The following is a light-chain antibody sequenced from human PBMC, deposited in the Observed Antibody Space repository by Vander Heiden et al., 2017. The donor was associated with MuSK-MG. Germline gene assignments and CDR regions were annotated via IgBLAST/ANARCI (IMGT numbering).Light chain of an antibody. J-gene: IGLJ2*01. CDR3: QVWDSSSDSVI. CDR2: YDI. V-gene: IGLV3-21*04. Sequence: YVLTQPPSLSVAPGQTTRLTCGGDNIGGKSVHWYQQKPGQAPVLVMYYDIDRPSGIPERFSGSKSGNTATLTISRVEDGDEADYYCQVWDSSSDSVIFGGGTKLTVL. CDR1: NIGGKS.